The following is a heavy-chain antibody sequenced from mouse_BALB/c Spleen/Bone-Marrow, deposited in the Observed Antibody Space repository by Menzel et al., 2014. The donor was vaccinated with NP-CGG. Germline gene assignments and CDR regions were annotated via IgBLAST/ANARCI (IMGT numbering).Heavy chain of an antibody. J-gene: IGHJ2*01. Sequence: DVKLVESGGGLVQPGGSLKLSRAASGFDFSRYWMSWVRQAPGKGLEWIGEINPDSRTINYSPSLKDKFIISRDNAKNTLYLRLNKVRSEDTALYYCARPDYYGYLNYWGQGTTLTVSS. V-gene: IGHV4-1*02. CDR3: ARPDYYGYLNY. CDR2: INPDSRTI. D-gene: IGHD1-1*01. CDR1: GFDFSRYW.